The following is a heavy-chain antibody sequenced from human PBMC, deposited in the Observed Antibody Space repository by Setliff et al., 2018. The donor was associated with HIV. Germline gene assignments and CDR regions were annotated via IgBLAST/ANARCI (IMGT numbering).Heavy chain of an antibody. CDR3: ARGGASSKWFDP. Sequence: SETLSLTCTVSGDFISSDYYWGWIRQSPGKGLEWIGSVFYSGSTYDNPSLKSRVTISVDTSKNQFALNLTSVTAADSAVYYCARGGASSKWFDPWGQGTLVTVSS. D-gene: IGHD2-15*01. CDR1: GDFISSDYY. J-gene: IGHJ5*02. CDR2: VFYSGST. V-gene: IGHV4-38-2*02.